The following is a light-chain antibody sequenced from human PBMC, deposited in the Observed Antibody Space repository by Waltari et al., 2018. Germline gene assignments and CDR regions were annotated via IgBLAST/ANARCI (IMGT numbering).Light chain of an antibody. CDR1: QSVRSN. V-gene: IGKV3-15*01. Sequence: EIVMTQSPATLSVSPGERATLPCRASQSVRSNLAWYQQKPGQAPRLLVYGASTRATGVPARFSGSGSGTEFTLTISSLQSEDFAVYYCQQYNNWPPTFGQGTKVEVK. CDR3: QQYNNWPPT. J-gene: IGKJ1*01. CDR2: GAS.